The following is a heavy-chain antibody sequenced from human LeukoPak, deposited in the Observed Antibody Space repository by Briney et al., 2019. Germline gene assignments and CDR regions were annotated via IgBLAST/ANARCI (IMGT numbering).Heavy chain of an antibody. V-gene: IGHV4-59*01. Sequence: CKASGYTLTSYYWSWIRQPPGKGLEWIGYINYSGDTNYNPSLKSRVTISVDTSKNQFSLKLSSVTAADTAVYYCARGGTTIFGVAPLYGMDVWGQGTTVTVSS. CDR1: GYTLTSYY. D-gene: IGHD3-3*01. J-gene: IGHJ6*02. CDR3: ARGGTTIFGVAPLYGMDV. CDR2: INYSGDT.